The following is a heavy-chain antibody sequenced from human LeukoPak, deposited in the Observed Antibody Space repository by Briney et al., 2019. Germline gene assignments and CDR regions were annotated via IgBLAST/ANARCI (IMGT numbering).Heavy chain of an antibody. J-gene: IGHJ4*02. CDR2: INPNSGGT. CDR1: GYTFTSYG. D-gene: IGHD6-13*01. V-gene: IGHV1-2*02. Sequence: GASVKVSCKASGYTFTSYGISWVRQAPGQGLEWMGWINPNSGGTNYAQKFQGRVTMTRDTSISTAYMELSRLRSDDTAVYYCARGAASSWYILDYWGQGTLVTVSS. CDR3: ARGAASSWYILDY.